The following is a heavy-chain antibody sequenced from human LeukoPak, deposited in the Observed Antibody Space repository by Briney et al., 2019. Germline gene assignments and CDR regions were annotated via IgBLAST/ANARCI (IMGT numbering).Heavy chain of an antibody. CDR1: GGSISRYY. CDR3: ARRSTVLTANYEY. D-gene: IGHD4-23*01. J-gene: IGHJ4*02. CDR2: ISYTGST. Sequence: SETLSLTCTVSGGSISRYYWSWIRQPPGKGLEWIGYISYTGSTTYNSSLKSRVSISIDTSKNQFSLRLSSVTAADTALYYCARRSTVLTANYEYWGQGTLVTVSS. V-gene: IGHV4-59*08.